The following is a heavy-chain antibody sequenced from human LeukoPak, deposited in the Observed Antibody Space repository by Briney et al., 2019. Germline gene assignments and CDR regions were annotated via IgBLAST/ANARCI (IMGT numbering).Heavy chain of an antibody. D-gene: IGHD3-3*01. V-gene: IGHV3-23*01. CDR2: FSGSGGDT. J-gene: IGHJ6*03. Sequence: GGSLRLSCAASGFTFSDYYMSWIRQAPGKGLEWVSSFSGSGGDTYYADSVKGRFTISRDNSQNTVSLQVNNLRTEDTALYYCAKTSLSDASGHYYYMDVWGKGTTVTVSS. CDR3: AKTSLSDASGHYYYMDV. CDR1: GFTFSDYY.